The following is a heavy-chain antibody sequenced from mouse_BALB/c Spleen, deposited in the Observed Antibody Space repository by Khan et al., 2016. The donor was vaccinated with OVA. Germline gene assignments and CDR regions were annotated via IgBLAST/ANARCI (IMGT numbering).Heavy chain of an antibody. CDR1: GYSITSEFA. CDR3: ARKDYDDYDPFPY. D-gene: IGHD2-4*01. CDR2: ISYSGNT. J-gene: IGHJ3*01. V-gene: IGHV3-2*02. Sequence: EVQLQESGPGLVKPSQSLSLTCTVTGYSITSEFAWSWIRQFPGNKLEWMGYISYSGNTRYNPSLKSLISITRDTSRNQFFLQLNSVTTEDTATYYCARKDYDDYDPFPYWGQGTLVTVSA.